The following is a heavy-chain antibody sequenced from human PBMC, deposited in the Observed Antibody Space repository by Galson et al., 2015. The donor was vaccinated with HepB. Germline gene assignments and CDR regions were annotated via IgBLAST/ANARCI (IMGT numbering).Heavy chain of an antibody. CDR3: ARVVGELPPLDGMDV. CDR2: IKQDGSEK. J-gene: IGHJ6*02. D-gene: IGHD1-26*01. CDR1: GFTFSSYW. V-gene: IGHV3-7*03. Sequence: SLRLSCAASGFTFSSYWMSWVRQAPGKGLEWVANIKQDGSEKYYVDSVKGRFTISRDNAKNSLYLQMNSLRAEDTAVYYCARVVGELPPLDGMDVWGQGTTVTVSS.